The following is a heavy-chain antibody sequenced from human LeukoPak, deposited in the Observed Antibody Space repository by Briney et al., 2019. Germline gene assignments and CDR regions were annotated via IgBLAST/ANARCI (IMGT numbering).Heavy chain of an antibody. J-gene: IGHJ5*02. D-gene: IGHD4-17*01. CDR1: GGSISSSSYY. CDR2: SYYSGST. Sequence: PSEILSLTCTVSGGSISSSSYYWGWIRQPPGKGLEWIGSSYYSGSTHYNTSLKSRVTISVDTSKNQFSLKLSSVTAADTAVYYCARDDYGDYTRRFDPWGQGTQVTVSS. V-gene: IGHV4-39*07. CDR3: ARDDYGDYTRRFDP.